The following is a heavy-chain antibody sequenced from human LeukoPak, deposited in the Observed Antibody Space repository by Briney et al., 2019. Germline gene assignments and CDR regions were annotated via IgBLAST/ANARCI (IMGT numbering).Heavy chain of an antibody. CDR1: GFTFSSFS. CDR2: ISSSSSYI. D-gene: IGHD3-10*01. CDR3: AKDRGDSLPYYGMDV. Sequence: GSLRLSCAAFGFTFSSFSLNWVRQAPGEGVEWVSSISSSSSYIYYADSVKGRFTISRDNAKNSLYLQMNSLRAEDTAVYYCAKDRGDSLPYYGMDVWGQGTTVTVSS. J-gene: IGHJ6*02. V-gene: IGHV3-21*01.